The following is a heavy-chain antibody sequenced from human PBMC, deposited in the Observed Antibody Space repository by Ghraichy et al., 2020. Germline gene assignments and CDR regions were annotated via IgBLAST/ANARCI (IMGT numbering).Heavy chain of an antibody. V-gene: IGHV4-34*01. J-gene: IGHJ4*02. Sequence: SETLSLTCAAHGGSFRGYYWSWIHQSPGKGLEWLGEINDSGNTNYNPSLKSRVTISLDTSKKQFSLNLTSVTAADTAVYYCAREGQFLEWLVLRFWSQGTLVTVSS. CDR1: GGSFRGYY. CDR3: AREGQFLEWLVLRF. D-gene: IGHD3-3*01. CDR2: INDSGNT.